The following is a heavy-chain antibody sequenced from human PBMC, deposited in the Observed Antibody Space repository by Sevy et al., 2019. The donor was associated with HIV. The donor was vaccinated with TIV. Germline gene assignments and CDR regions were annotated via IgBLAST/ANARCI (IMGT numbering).Heavy chain of an antibody. CDR1: GFTFSSYA. Sequence: GGSLRLSCAASGFTFSSYAMHWVRQAPGKGLEWVAVISYDGSNKYYADSVKGRFTISRDNSKNTLYLQMNSLRAEDTAVYYCASDSLTMIVVVTLDVWGQRTTVTVSS. CDR2: ISYDGSNK. J-gene: IGHJ6*02. V-gene: IGHV3-30-3*01. CDR3: ASDSLTMIVVVTLDV. D-gene: IGHD3-22*01.